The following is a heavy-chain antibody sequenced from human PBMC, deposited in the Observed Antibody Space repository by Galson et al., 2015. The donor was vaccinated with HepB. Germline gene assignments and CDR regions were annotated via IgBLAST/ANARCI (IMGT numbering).Heavy chain of an antibody. Sequence: SVKVSCKASGGTFSSYAISWVRQAPGQGLEWMGGIIPIFGTANYAQKFQGRVTFTADESTSTAYMELSSLRSEDTAVYYCARGRLGYCSSTSCYTWGTYFDYWGQGTLVTVSS. CDR3: ARGRLGYCSSTSCYTWGTYFDY. V-gene: IGHV1-69*13. J-gene: IGHJ4*02. CDR1: GGTFSSYA. D-gene: IGHD2-2*02. CDR2: IIPIFGTA.